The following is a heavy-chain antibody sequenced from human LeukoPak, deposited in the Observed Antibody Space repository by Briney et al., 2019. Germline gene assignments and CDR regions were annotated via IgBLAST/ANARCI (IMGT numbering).Heavy chain of an antibody. CDR1: GDSTSSHY. V-gene: IGHV4-31*03. D-gene: IGHD6-13*01. CDR2: IYYSGST. Sequence: SETLSLTCTVSGDSTSSHYWSWIRQHPGKGLEWIGYIYYSGSTYYNPSLKSRVTISVDTSKNQFSLKLSSVTAADTAVYYCARDSEIAAAGSFDSWGQGTLVTVSS. CDR3: ARDSEIAAAGSFDS. J-gene: IGHJ4*02.